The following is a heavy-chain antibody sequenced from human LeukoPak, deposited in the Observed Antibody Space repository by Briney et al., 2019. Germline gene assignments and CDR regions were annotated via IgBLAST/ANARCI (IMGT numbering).Heavy chain of an antibody. CDR3: ARAPLTYYYGSGSYYWGGFDY. D-gene: IGHD3-10*01. Sequence: PGGSLRLSCAASGFTFGSYEMNWVGQAPGKGRKWVSYIGVSGSTIYYADSVKGRFTISRDNAKNSLYLQMNSLRAEDTAVYYCARAPLTYYYGSGSYYWGGFDYWGQGTLVIVSS. CDR1: GFTFGSYE. CDR2: IGVSGSTI. V-gene: IGHV3-48*03. J-gene: IGHJ4*02.